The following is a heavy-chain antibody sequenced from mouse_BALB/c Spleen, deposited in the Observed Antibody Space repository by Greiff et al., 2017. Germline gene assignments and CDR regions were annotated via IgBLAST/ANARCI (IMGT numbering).Heavy chain of an antibody. Sequence: EVQLVESGPELEKPGASVKISCKASGYSFTGYNMNWVKQSNGKSLEWIGNIDPYYGGTSYNQKFKGKATLTVDKSSSTAYMQLKSLTSEDSAVYYCAIYYYGSRESLYYAMDYWGQGTSVTVSS. J-gene: IGHJ4*01. CDR2: IDPYYGGT. CDR3: AIYYYGSRESLYYAMDY. CDR1: GYSFTGYN. D-gene: IGHD1-1*01. V-gene: IGHV1-39*01.